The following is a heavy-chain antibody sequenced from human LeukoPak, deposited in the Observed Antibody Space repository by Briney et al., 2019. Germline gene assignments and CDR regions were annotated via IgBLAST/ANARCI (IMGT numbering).Heavy chain of an antibody. CDR1: GGSISRYY. V-gene: IGHV4-59*01. CDR3: ARGFYGDYLFDAFDM. Sequence: SETLSLTCTVSGGSISRYYWNWIRQPPGKGLEWIGYIYYSGSTNYNPSLKSRVTISVDTSKNQFSLKLSSVTAADTAVYYCARGFYGDYLFDAFDMWGRGTMVTVS. D-gene: IGHD4-17*01. CDR2: IYYSGST. J-gene: IGHJ3*02.